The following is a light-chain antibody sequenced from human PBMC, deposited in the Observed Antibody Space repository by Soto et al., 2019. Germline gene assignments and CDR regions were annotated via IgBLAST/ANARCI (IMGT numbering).Light chain of an antibody. J-gene: IGLJ2*01. CDR2: YDD. V-gene: IGLV1-36*01. Sequence: QSVLTQPPSVSEAPRQRVTISCSGSSSNIGNNAVNWYHQLPGKAPKLLIYYDDLLPSGVSDRFSGSKSGTSASLAISWLQSADEGDYYCAAWDESLNGPVFGGGTKLTVL. CDR3: AAWDESLNGPV. CDR1: SSNIGNNA.